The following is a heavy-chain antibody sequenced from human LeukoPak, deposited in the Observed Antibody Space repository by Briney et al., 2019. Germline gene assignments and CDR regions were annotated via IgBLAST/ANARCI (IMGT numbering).Heavy chain of an antibody. Sequence: GGSLRLSCAASGFTFDDYAMHWVRQAPGKGLEWVSLISWDGGSTYYADSVKGRFTISRDNTKNSLYLQMNSLRAEATAWYYCAKVSGEYSSSSGDYWGQGTLVTVSS. CDR3: AKVSGEYSSSSGDY. CDR1: GFTFDDYA. V-gene: IGHV3-43D*03. J-gene: IGHJ4*02. CDR2: ISWDGGST. D-gene: IGHD6-6*01.